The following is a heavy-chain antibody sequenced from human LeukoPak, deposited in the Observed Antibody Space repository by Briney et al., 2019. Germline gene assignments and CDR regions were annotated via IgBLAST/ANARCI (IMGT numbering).Heavy chain of an antibody. CDR1: GFTFSNYW. V-gene: IGHV3-7*05. CDR2: IKQDGSEK. Sequence: QPGGSLRLSCAASGFTFSNYWMIWVRQAPGKGLEWVGNIKQDGSEKRYADPVRGRFSISRDNAQTSLYLQMNSLRAEDTAVYYCARASDPWLQLTWGQGTLVTVSS. J-gene: IGHJ5*02. D-gene: IGHD5-24*01. CDR3: ARASDPWLQLT.